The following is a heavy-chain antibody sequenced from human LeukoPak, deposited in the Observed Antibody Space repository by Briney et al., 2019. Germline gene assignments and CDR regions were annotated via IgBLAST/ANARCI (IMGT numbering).Heavy chain of an antibody. Sequence: GGSLRLSCAASGLTFSSYAMSWVRQAPGKGLEWVSAISGSGGSTYYADSVKGRFTTSRDNSKNTLYLQMNSLRAEDTAVYYCAKRRGLELLYYYYMDVWGKGTTVTVSS. CDR1: GLTFSSYA. CDR2: ISGSGGST. V-gene: IGHV3-23*01. CDR3: AKRRGLELLYYYYMDV. D-gene: IGHD1-7*01. J-gene: IGHJ6*03.